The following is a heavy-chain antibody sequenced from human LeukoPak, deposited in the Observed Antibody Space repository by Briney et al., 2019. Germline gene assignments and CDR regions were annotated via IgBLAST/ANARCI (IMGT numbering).Heavy chain of an antibody. CDR3: ARGVLVATMGNWFDP. J-gene: IGHJ5*02. Sequence: SQTLSLTCAVSGGSISSGGYSWRWIRQPPGKGLEWIGYIYHSGSTYYNPSLKSRVTISVDRSKNQFSLKLSSVTAADTAVYYCARGVLVATMGNWFDPWGQGTLVTVSS. CDR2: IYHSGST. CDR1: GGSISSGGYS. D-gene: IGHD5-12*01. V-gene: IGHV4-30-2*01.